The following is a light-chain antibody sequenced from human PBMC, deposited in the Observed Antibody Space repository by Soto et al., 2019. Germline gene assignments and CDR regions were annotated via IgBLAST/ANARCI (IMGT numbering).Light chain of an antibody. V-gene: IGKV3-20*01. CDR2: GAS. CDR1: QSVSSSY. CDR3: QQYGSSSLVS. J-gene: IGKJ3*01. Sequence: EIVLTQSPGTLSLSPGERATLSCRASQSVSSSYLAWYQQKPGQAPRLLIYGASSSATGIPDRFSGSGSGTDFTLTISRLEPEDFAVYYCQQYGSSSLVSFGPGTKVDIK.